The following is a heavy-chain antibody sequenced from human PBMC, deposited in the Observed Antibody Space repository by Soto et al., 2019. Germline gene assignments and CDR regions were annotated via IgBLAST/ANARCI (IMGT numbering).Heavy chain of an antibody. V-gene: IGHV1-18*01. D-gene: IGHD3-22*01. CDR3: ARDRRDEYYYDSSGYKSFDY. CDR2: ISAYNGNT. J-gene: IGHJ4*02. Sequence: GASVKVSCKASGYTFTSYGISWVRQAPGQGLEWMGWISAYNGNTNYAQKLQGRVTMTTDTSTSTAYMELRSLRSDDTAVYYCARDRRDEYYYDSSGYKSFDYWGQGTLVTVSS. CDR1: GYTFTSYG.